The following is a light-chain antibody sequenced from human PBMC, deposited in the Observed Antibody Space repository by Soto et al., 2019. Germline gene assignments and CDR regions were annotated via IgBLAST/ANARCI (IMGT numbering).Light chain of an antibody. CDR2: AAS. Sequence: DIQMTQSPSSLSASVGDRVTITCRASQSISSYLNWYQQKPGKAPKLLIYAASSLQGGVPSRFSGSGSGTDFTLTISSLQPEDFATYYCQQSYSTPITFGQRTRLENK. CDR1: QSISSY. CDR3: QQSYSTPIT. V-gene: IGKV1-39*01. J-gene: IGKJ5*01.